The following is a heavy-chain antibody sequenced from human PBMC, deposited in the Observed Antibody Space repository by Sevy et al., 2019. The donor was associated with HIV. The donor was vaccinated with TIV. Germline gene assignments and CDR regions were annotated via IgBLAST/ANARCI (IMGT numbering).Heavy chain of an antibody. D-gene: IGHD3-22*01. CDR3: ASPLNYYDSPSAY. CDR2: SSSGSSYI. J-gene: IGHJ4*02. Sequence: GGSLRLSCAASGFTFSYYDMNWVRQAPGKGLEWVSSSSSGSSYIFYADSVKGRVTISIDNAKNSLYLQMNSLRAEDTAVYYCASPLNYYDSPSAYWGQGTLVTVSS. V-gene: IGHV3-21*04. CDR1: GFTFSYYD.